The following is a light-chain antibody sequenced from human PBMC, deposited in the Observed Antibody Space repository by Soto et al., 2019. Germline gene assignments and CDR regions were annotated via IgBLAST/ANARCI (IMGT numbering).Light chain of an antibody. CDR3: SSYTSTNTHYV. CDR1: SSDVGSFDS. J-gene: IGLJ1*01. V-gene: IGLV2-14*01. CDR2: DVS. Sequence: QSVLTQPASVSGSPGQPITISCTGTSSDVGSFDSVAWYQHNPGKAPKLMIYDVSNRPSGVSSRFSGSKSGNTASLSISGLQTEDEANYYCSSYTSTNTHYVFGTGTQLTVL.